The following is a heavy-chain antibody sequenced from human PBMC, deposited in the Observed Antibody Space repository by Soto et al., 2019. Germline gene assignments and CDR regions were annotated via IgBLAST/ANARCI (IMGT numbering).Heavy chain of an antibody. CDR2: IKSKTAGGTT. CDR1: GFTFSNAW. V-gene: IGHV3-15*07. D-gene: IGHD6-6*01. Sequence: EVQLVESGGGLVKPGESLRLSCAASGFTFSNAWMNWVRQAPGKGLEWVGRIKSKTAGGTTGYAAPVKGRFTISRDDSQPTLYLQMNSLKTEDTAVYYCTTDGSIASRPSLGYWGQGTLFTVSS. J-gene: IGHJ4*02. CDR3: TTDGSIASRPSLGY.